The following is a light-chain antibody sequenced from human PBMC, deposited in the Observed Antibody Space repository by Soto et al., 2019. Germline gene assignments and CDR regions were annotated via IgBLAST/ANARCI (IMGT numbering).Light chain of an antibody. J-gene: IGKJ1*01. CDR3: QQYNNWPRT. Sequence: EIVITHDPATLSVSPGERAPLSCRASQSVSSNLAWYQQKPGQAPRLLIYGASTRATGIPARFSGSGSGTEFTLTISSLQSEDFAVYYCQQYNNWPRTFGQGTKVDIK. CDR2: GAS. V-gene: IGKV3-15*01. CDR1: QSVSSN.